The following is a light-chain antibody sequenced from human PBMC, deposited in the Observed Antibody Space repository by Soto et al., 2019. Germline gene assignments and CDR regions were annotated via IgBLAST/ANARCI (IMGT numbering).Light chain of an antibody. Sequence: DIQMTQSPSSLSASVGDRVTITCQTSQDINNYLNWYQQKPGKAPKLLIYDASNLETGVPSRFSGRGSGTEFTFTISSLQPEDIATYYCQQYDNLPITFGQGTRLEI. CDR3: QQYDNLPIT. V-gene: IGKV1-33*01. CDR2: DAS. CDR1: QDINNY. J-gene: IGKJ5*01.